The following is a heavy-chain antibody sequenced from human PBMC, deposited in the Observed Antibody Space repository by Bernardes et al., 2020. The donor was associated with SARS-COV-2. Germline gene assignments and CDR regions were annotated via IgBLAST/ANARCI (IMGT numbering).Heavy chain of an antibody. Sequence: SVKVSCKASGGIFPSYSISWVRQAPGQGLEWMGGVIPIFGQPNYAQKFQGRLSISADASTSTAYMELSSLRHEDTAVYYCAGGGCSGSNCFEDIATDPWGQGTLVTVSS. CDR1: GGIFPSYS. D-gene: IGHD2-2*01. V-gene: IGHV1-69*13. CDR2: VIPIFGQP. J-gene: IGHJ5*02. CDR3: AGGGCSGSNCFEDIATDP.